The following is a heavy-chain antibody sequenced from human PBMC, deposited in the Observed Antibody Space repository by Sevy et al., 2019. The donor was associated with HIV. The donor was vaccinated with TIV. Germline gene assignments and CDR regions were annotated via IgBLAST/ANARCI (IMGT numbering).Heavy chain of an antibody. CDR1: GFNFNSHW. D-gene: IGHD3-16*02. CDR2: IHADGSS. J-gene: IGHJ6*02. CDR3: ARDRRFCGNECYLYYYYGMDV. V-gene: IGHV3-53*01. Sequence: GGSLRLSCTASGFNFNSHWMIWVRQAPGKGLEWVSIIHADGSSYYADSVKGRFTMSRDDSKNIVNLQMNSLRADDTAVYYCARDRRFCGNECYLYYYYGMDVWGQGTAVTVSS.